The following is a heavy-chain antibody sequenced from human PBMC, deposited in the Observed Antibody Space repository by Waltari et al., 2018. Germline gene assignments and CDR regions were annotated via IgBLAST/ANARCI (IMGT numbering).Heavy chain of an antibody. CDR1: GGSISSSSYY. Sequence: QLQLQESGPGLVKPSETLSLTCTVSGGSISSSSYYWGWIRQPPGKGLEWIGSIYYSGGTYYNPSLKSRVTISVDTSKNQFSLKLSSVTAADTAVYYCASSVGAFDAFDIWGQGTMVTVSS. CDR2: IYYSGGT. D-gene: IGHD1-26*01. J-gene: IGHJ3*02. V-gene: IGHV4-39*01. CDR3: ASSVGAFDAFDI.